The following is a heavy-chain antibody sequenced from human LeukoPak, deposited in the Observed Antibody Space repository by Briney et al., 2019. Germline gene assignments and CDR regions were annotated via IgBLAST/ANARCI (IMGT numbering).Heavy chain of an antibody. J-gene: IGHJ4*02. CDR2: MNTDGSRT. V-gene: IGHV3-74*01. CDR1: GFIFSRYW. CDR3: ASDFGGSDDY. Sequence: GGSLRLSRAASGFIFSRYWMHWVRQAPGKGLVWVSRMNTDGSRTDYADSVKGRFTISRDNAKNTLYLQMNSLGAEDTAVYSCASDFGGSDDYWGQGTLVTVSS. D-gene: IGHD2-15*01.